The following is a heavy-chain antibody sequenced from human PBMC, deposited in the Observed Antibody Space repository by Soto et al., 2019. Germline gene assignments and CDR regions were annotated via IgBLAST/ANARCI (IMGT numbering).Heavy chain of an antibody. J-gene: IGHJ4*02. D-gene: IGHD5-18*01. Sequence: GGSLRLSCVTSRFSFNTFAMSWVRQAPGKGLEWVSAINGGGENTYYADSVKGRFTISRDNSKNTLYLQMNSLRAEDTAVYYCAKLPPTWIQLWFGVYWGQGTLVTVSS. CDR3: AKLPPTWIQLWFGVY. V-gene: IGHV3-23*01. CDR2: INGGGENT. CDR1: RFSFNTFA.